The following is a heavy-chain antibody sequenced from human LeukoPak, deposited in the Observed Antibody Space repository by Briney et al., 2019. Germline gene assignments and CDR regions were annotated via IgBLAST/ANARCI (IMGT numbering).Heavy chain of an antibody. CDR2: IKSKTDGGTT. CDR3: AKDLMRDIWFGES. D-gene: IGHD3-10*01. CDR1: GFTFSNAW. V-gene: IGHV3-15*01. Sequence: GGSLRLSCAASGFTFSNAWMSWVRQAPGKGLEWVGRIKSKTDGGTTDYAAPVKGRFTISRDDSKNTLYLQMNSLRPEDTAVYYCAKDLMRDIWFGESWGQGTLVTVSS. J-gene: IGHJ5*02.